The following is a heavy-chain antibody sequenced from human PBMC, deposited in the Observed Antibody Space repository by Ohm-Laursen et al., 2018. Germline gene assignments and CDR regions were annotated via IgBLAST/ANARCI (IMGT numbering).Heavy chain of an antibody. Sequence: GASVKVSCKASGGTFSSYAISWVRQAPGQGLEWMGGIIPIFGTANYAQKFQGRVTITADESTSTAYMELSSLRSEDTAVYYCARVAYDSSGDWYFDLWGRGTLVTVSS. CDR1: GGTFSSYA. CDR2: IIPIFGTA. J-gene: IGHJ2*01. CDR3: ARVAYDSSGDWYFDL. V-gene: IGHV1-69*13. D-gene: IGHD3-22*01.